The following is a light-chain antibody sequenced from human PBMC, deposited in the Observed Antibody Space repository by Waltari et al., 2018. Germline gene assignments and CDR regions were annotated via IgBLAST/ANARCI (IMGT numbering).Light chain of an antibody. CDR1: QSLTKRY. CDR3: QQYGSSVLYT. CDR2: GGS. V-gene: IGKV3-20*01. J-gene: IGKJ2*01. Sequence: VLTQSPGPLSLSPGERATLPCRASQSLTKRYLAWFQQKPGQAPRPLIYGGSSRAAGIPDRFSGSGSGTDFTLTISRLEPEDFAVYYWQQYGSSVLYTFGQGTKLEIK.